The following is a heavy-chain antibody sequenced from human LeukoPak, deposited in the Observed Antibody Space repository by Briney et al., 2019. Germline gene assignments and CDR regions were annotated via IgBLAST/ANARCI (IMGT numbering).Heavy chain of an antibody. CDR2: IKYDASST. J-gene: IGHJ4*02. D-gene: IGHD6-13*01. V-gene: IGHV3-74*01. CDR1: GFTFSSHW. CDR3: ARGGVGEGAAAGTGLGF. Sequence: GGSLRLSCADSGFTFSSHWMHWVRQAPGKGLVWVSRIKYDASSTSYADSVKGRFTISRDNAKNTLYLQMNSLRAEDTAVYYCARGGVGEGAAAGTGLGFWGQGTLVTVSS.